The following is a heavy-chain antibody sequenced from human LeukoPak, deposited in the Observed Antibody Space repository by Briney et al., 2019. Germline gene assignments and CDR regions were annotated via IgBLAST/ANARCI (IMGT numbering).Heavy chain of an antibody. V-gene: IGHV1-58*02. Sequence: SVKVSCKASGFTFISSAMLWVRQARGQRLEWIGWIVVGSGNTNYAQKFQERVTITRDMATSTAYMELSSLRSEDTAVYYCAANLYETPNWFDPWGQGTLVSVSS. J-gene: IGHJ5*02. CDR2: IVVGSGNT. CDR1: GFTFISSA. D-gene: IGHD2/OR15-2a*01. CDR3: AANLYETPNWFDP.